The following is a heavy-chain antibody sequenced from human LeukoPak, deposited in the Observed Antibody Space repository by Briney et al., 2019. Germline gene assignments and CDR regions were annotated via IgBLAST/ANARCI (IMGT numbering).Heavy chain of an antibody. CDR2: VKQDGSEK. V-gene: IGHV3-7*03. CDR1: GFTFSSYW. CDR3: ARAKSDSSGYFLLGGYYYYMDV. J-gene: IGHJ6*03. D-gene: IGHD3-22*01. Sequence: GGSLRLSCAASGFTFSSYWMSWVRQAPGKGLEWVATVKQDGSEKYYVDSVKGRFTISRDNAKNFLYLQMNSLRAEDTAVYYCARAKSDSSGYFLLGGYYYYMDVWGKGTTVTISS.